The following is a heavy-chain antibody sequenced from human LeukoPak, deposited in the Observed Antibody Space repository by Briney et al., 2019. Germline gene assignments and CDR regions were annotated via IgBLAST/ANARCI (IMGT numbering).Heavy chain of an antibody. CDR3: ARAVYTAVIAPFDY. J-gene: IGHJ4*02. CDR1: GFSFSSYA. Sequence: GGSLRLSCAASGFSFSSYALHWVRQAPGKGLEWVAIISYDGSNRYYADSVKGRFIISRDSSKNTLYLQMNSLRAEDTAIYYCARAVYTAVIAPFDYWGQGTLVTVSS. D-gene: IGHD2-21*01. CDR2: ISYDGSNR. V-gene: IGHV3-30*04.